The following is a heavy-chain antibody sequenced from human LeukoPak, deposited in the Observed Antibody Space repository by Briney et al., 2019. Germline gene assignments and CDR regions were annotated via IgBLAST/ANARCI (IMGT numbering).Heavy chain of an antibody. CDR1: GGTFSSYA. V-gene: IGHV1-69*13. CDR3: ARVDYYYDSSGYYYAAFDI. Sequence: ASVKVSCKASGGTFSSYAISWVRQAPGQGLEWMGGIIPIFGTANYAQKFQGRVTITADESTSTAYMELSSLRSEDTAVYYCARVDYYYDSSGYYYAAFDIWGQGTMVTVSS. CDR2: IIPIFGTA. D-gene: IGHD3-22*01. J-gene: IGHJ3*02.